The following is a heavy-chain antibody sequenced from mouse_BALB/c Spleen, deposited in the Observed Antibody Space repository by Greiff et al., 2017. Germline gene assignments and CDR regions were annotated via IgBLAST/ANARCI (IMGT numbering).Heavy chain of an antibody. D-gene: IGHD1-1*01. V-gene: IGHV1-63*02. CDR2: IYPGGGYT. Sequence: QVQLQQSGAELVRPGTSVKISCKASGYTFTNYWLGWVKQRPGHGLEWIGDIYPGGGYTNYNEKFKGKATLTADTSSSTAYMQLSSLTSEDSAVYFCASSSVLRSFDVWGAGTTVTVSS. CDR3: ASSSVLRSFDV. J-gene: IGHJ1*01. CDR1: GYTFTNYW.